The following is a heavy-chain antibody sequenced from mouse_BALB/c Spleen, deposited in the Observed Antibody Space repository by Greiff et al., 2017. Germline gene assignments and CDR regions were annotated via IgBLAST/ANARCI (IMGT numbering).Heavy chain of an antibody. J-gene: IGHJ3*01. CDR1: GFTFSDYY. V-gene: IGHV5-4*02. Sequence: EVMLVESGGGLVKPGGSLKLSCAASGFTFSDYYMYWVRQTPEKRLEWVATISDGGSYTYYPDSVKGRFTISRDNAKNNLYLQMSSLKSEDTAMYYCARGRSYRYDGRGFAYWGQGTLVTVSA. CDR3: ARGRSYRYDGRGFAY. D-gene: IGHD2-14*01. CDR2: ISDGGSYT.